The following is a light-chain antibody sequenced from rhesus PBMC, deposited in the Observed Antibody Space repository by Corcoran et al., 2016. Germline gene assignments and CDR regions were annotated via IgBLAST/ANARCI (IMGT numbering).Light chain of an antibody. CDR2: KAS. V-gene: IGKV1-22*01. CDR3: QQYNSRPWT. CDR1: QGISSW. Sequence: DIQMTQSPSSLSASVGDTVTITCRASQGISSWLAWYQQKPGKATKLLIYKASSLQSGVPSRFSGSGAGTDFTLTISSRQSEDFATYFCQQYNSRPWTFGQGTKVEIK. J-gene: IGKJ1*01.